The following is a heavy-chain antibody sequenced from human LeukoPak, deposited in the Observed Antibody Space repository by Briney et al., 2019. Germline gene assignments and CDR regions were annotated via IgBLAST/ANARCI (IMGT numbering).Heavy chain of an antibody. D-gene: IGHD3-22*01. CDR3: ATEVLYWRYYDRMGGNGWFDP. CDR2: IYYSGST. V-gene: IGHV4-30-4*01. J-gene: IGHJ5*02. Sequence: PSETLSLTCTVSGGSISSGDYYWSWIRQPPGKGLEWIGYIYYSGSTYYNPSLKSRVTISVDTSKNQFSLKLSSVTAADTAVYYCATEVLYWRYYDRMGGNGWFDPWGQGTLVTVSS. CDR1: GGSISSGDYY.